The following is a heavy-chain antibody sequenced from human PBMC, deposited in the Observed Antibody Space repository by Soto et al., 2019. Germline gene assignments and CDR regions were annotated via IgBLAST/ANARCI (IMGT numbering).Heavy chain of an antibody. D-gene: IGHD5-12*01. CDR3: ARVGRLRFFDY. J-gene: IGHJ4*02. CDR1: GFTFSSYD. V-gene: IGHV3-13*04. CDR2: IGTAGDT. Sequence: EVQLVESGGGLVQPGGSLRLSCAASGFTFSSYDMHWVRQATGKGLEWVSSIGTAGDTYYPGSVKGRFTISRENAKNSLYLQMISLRAADTAVYYCARVGRLRFFDYWGQGTLVTVAS.